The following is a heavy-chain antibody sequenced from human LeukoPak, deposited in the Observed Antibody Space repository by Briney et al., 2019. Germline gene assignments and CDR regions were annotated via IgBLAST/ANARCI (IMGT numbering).Heavy chain of an antibody. CDR2: ISGSDGHT. CDR3: AKVPWVGTIT. J-gene: IGHJ4*02. V-gene: IGHV3-23*01. CDR1: GFTFTSYA. D-gene: IGHD1-26*01. Sequence: GGSLRLSCAASGFTFTSYAMSWVRQAPGKGLEWVSAISGSDGHTFYADSVKGRFTLSRDNSKNTLYLQMNNLRADDTAIYYCAKVPWVGTITWGQGTLVIVSS.